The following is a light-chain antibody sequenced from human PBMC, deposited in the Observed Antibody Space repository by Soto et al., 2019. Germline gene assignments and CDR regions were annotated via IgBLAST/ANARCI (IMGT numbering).Light chain of an antibody. J-gene: IGLJ2*01. V-gene: IGLV2-11*01. Sequence: QSALTQPRSVSGSPGQSVTISCTGTSSDVGGYNYVSWYQQHPGKAPKLMIYDVSKRPSGVPDRFSGSKSGNTASLTISGLQAEDEADYYCCSYAGSVVFGGGTKDTVL. CDR3: CSYAGSVV. CDR1: SSDVGGYNY. CDR2: DVS.